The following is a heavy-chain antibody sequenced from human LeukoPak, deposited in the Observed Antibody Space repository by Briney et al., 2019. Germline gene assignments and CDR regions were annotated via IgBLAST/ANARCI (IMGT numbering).Heavy chain of an antibody. CDR3: ARQQQLVHDY. V-gene: IGHV4-30-4*01. D-gene: IGHD6-13*01. J-gene: IGHJ4*02. CDR2: IYYSGST. CDR1: GGSISSGGFY. Sequence: SETLSLTCTVSGGSISSGGFYWSWIRQHPGKGLEWIGYIYYSGSTYYNPPLKSRVTISVDTSKNQFSLKLSSVTAADTAVYYCARQQQLVHDYWGQGTLVTVSS.